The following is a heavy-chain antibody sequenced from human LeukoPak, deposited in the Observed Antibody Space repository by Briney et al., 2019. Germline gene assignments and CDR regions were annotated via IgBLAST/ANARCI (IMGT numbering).Heavy chain of an antibody. J-gene: IGHJ4*02. Sequence: PGGSLRLSCAASGFTFRRYWMDWVRQAPGKGPVWVAHINSDGSSTSYADSVKGRFAISRDNAKKTLYLQMNSLRAEDTAVYYCAKEHSMVRGVSIDYWGQGTLVTVSS. CDR2: INSDGSST. D-gene: IGHD3-10*01. V-gene: IGHV3-74*01. CDR3: AKEHSMVRGVSIDY. CDR1: GFTFRRYW.